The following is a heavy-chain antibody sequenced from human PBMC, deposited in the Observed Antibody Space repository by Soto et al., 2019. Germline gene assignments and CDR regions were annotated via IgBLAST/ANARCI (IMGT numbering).Heavy chain of an antibody. V-gene: IGHV5-10-1*01. CDR1: GYSFTSYW. Sequence: GESVKISCXGSGYSFTSYWISWVRQMPGKGLEWMGRIDPSDSYTNYSPSFQGHVTISADNGKNSLYLQMNSLRDEDTAVYYCARVRRNDASDYYGMDVWGQGTTVTVS. J-gene: IGHJ6*02. D-gene: IGHD1-1*01. CDR2: IDPSDSYT. CDR3: ARVRRNDASDYYGMDV.